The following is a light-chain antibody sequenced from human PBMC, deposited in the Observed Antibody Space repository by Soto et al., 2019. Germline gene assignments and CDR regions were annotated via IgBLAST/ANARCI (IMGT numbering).Light chain of an antibody. V-gene: IGKV1-17*01. J-gene: IGKJ1*01. CDR1: QDISID. CDR2: AAS. CDR3: LQHNNYPPT. Sequence: DIQMTQSPSSLYASVGDRVTITCRASQDISIDLGWFQQKPGKAPKRLIYAASSLQSGLPSRFSGSGSGTEFTLTISSLQPEDFATYYCLQHNNYPPTFGQGTKVEI.